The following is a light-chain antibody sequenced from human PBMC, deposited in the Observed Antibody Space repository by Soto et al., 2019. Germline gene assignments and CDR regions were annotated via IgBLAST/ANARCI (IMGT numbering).Light chain of an antibody. Sequence: QSVLTQPPSASGTPGQRVTISCSGSSSNMGSNSVNWYQQLPGTASKLLIYGDNQRPSGVPGRFSGSKSGTSASLAITGLQSEDEADYYCAAWDGSLHHILFGGGTKLTVL. CDR2: GDN. V-gene: IGLV1-44*01. J-gene: IGLJ2*01. CDR3: AAWDGSLHHIL. CDR1: SSNMGSNS.